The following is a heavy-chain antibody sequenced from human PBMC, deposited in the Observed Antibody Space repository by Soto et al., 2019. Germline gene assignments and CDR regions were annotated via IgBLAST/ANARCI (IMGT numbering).Heavy chain of an antibody. J-gene: IGHJ6*02. V-gene: IGHV1-18*01. CDR2: ISACNGNT. CDR3: ARVVVEKMLIGGLYYYYGMDF. Sequence: ASVKVSCKASGYTFTSYGISWVRQAPGQGLEWMGWISACNGNTNYAQKLQGRVTMTTDTSTSTAYMELRSLRSDDTAVYYCARVVVEKMLIGGLYYYYGMDFWGQGTTVTVFS. CDR1: GYTFTSYG. D-gene: IGHD3-22*01.